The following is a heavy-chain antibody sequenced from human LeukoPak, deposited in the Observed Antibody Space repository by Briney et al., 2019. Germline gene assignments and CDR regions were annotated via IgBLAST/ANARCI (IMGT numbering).Heavy chain of an antibody. CDR3: ARVVVAAAGWFDP. D-gene: IGHD6-13*01. J-gene: IGHJ5*02. CDR2: IYYSGST. V-gene: IGHV4-59*01. Sequence: SETLSLTCTVSGGSISNYYWSWIRQPPGKGLEWIGYIYYSGSTKYNPSLKSRVTISVDTSKNQFSLKLSSVTAADTAVYYCARVVVAAAGWFDPWGQGTLVTVSS. CDR1: GGSISNYY.